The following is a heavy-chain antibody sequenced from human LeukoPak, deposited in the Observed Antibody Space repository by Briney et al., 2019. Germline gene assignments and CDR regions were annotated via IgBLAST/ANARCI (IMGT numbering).Heavy chain of an antibody. CDR1: GFRLSSYA. CDR3: AKAWVSISGGYFDY. Sequence: GGSLTLSCGASGFRLSSYAMPCAPQARGRGLEWVSDISDRGDSTYQPHSEKGRFTISRDNYEIPLYLQVRSLRAQDRAVFCCAKAWVSISGGYFDYWGQETLVTVSS. J-gene: IGHJ4*02. V-gene: IGHV3-23*01. D-gene: IGHD3-3*01. CDR2: ISDRGDST.